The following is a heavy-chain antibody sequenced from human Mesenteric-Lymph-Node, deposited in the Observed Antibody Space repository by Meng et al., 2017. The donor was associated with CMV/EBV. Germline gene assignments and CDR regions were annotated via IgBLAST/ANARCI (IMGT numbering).Heavy chain of an antibody. CDR2: ISWNSADI. V-gene: IGHV3-74*01. J-gene: IGHJ4*02. D-gene: IGHD5-18*01. CDR1: GFTFSSYW. Sequence: GESLNISCAASGFTFSSYWMHWVRQAPGKGLGWVSSISWNSADIGYAESVKGRFTTSRDNPKNTLDLQMNSLSAEDTDEYYCASVMLYSYCPFDYWGQGTLVTVSS. CDR3: ASVMLYSYCPFDY.